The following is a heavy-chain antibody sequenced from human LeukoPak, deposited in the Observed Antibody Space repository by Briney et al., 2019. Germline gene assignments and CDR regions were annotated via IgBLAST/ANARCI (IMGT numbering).Heavy chain of an antibody. V-gene: IGHV1-69*05. Sequence: ASVKVSCKASGGTFSSYAISWVRQAPGQRLEWMGRIIPIFGTANYAQKFQGRVTITTDESTSTAYMELSSLRSEDTAVYYCASSRLRGYSYGYLELHYWGQGTLVTVSS. CDR3: ASSRLRGYSYGYLELHY. CDR2: IIPIFGTA. CDR1: GGTFSSYA. D-gene: IGHD5-18*01. J-gene: IGHJ4*02.